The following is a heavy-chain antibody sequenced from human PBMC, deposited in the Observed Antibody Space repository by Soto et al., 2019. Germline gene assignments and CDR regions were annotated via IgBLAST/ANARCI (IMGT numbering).Heavy chain of an antibody. CDR1: GYSFTSYW. V-gene: IGHV5-51*01. CDR2: IYPGDSDT. CDR3: ARHLPKTEYSSSQMHYYYYGMDV. J-gene: IGHJ6*02. D-gene: IGHD6-6*01. Sequence: PGESLKISCKGSGYSFTSYWIGWVRQMPGKGLEWMGIIYPGDSDTRYSPSFQGQVTISADKSISTAHLQWSSLKASDTAMYYCARHLPKTEYSSSQMHYYYYGMDVWGQGTTVTVSS.